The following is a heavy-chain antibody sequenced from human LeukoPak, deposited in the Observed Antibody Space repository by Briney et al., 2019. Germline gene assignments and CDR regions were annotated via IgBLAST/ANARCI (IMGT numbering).Heavy chain of an antibody. CDR1: GFTLSSYS. V-gene: IGHV3-21*01. CDR2: ISSSSYI. J-gene: IGHJ4*02. CDR3: ARERIAAADYYFDY. Sequence: PGGSLRLSCAASGFTLSSYSMNWVRQAPGKGLEWVSSISSSSYIYYADSVKGRFTISRDNAKNSLYLQMNSLRAEDTAVYYCARERIAAADYYFDYWGQGTLVTVSS. D-gene: IGHD6-13*01.